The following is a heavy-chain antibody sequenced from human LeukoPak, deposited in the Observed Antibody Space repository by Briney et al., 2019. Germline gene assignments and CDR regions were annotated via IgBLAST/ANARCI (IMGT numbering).Heavy chain of an antibody. CDR1: GGTFSSYA. J-gene: IGHJ5*02. CDR2: IIPIFGAA. CDR3: ARGPYYSIWIDP. D-gene: IGHD3-10*01. V-gene: IGHV1-69*05. Sequence: ASVKVSCKASGGTFSSYAISWVRQAPGQGLEWMGGIIPIFGAANYAQKFQGRVTITTDESTSTAYVELSSLRSEDTAVYYCARGPYYSIWIDPWGQGTLVTVSS.